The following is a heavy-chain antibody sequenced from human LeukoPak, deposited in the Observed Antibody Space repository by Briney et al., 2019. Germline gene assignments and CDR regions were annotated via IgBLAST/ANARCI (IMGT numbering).Heavy chain of an antibody. J-gene: IGHJ4*02. CDR3: ARCQHYFDSSAYPRPYYFDY. V-gene: IGHV4-38-2*01. Sequence: SETLSLTCAVSGYSISSGYYWGWIRQPPGKGLEWVGNIYHTGSTYYNPSLKGRVTISGDTSKNQFSLKLSSVTAADTAVYYCARCQHYFDSSAYPRPYYFDYWGRGTLVIVSS. D-gene: IGHD3-22*01. CDR1: GYSISSGYY. CDR2: IYHTGST.